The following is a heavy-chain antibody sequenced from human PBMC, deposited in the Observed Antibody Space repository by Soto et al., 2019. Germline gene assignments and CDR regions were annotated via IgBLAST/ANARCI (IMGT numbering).Heavy chain of an antibody. V-gene: IGHV3-9*01. J-gene: IGHJ4*02. CDR2: ISWNSDSI. CDR3: TKVGGLYDFWSGPLHFDL. CDR1: GFIFDDFA. Sequence: EAQLVESGGGFVQPGGSLRLSCGGSGFIFDDFAIHWVRQAPGKGLEWVSGISWNSDSIGYADSVRGRFTISRDNAKNSLYLQMNSLRVEDTALYYCTKVGGLYDFWSGPLHFDLWGQGTLVTVSS. D-gene: IGHD3-3*01.